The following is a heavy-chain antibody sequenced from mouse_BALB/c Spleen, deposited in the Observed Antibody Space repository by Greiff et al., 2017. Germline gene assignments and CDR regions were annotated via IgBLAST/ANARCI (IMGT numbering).Heavy chain of an antibody. CDR3: ARFYGYDDYYAMDY. J-gene: IGHJ4*01. D-gene: IGHD2-2*01. CDR1: GFNIKDTY. V-gene: IGHV14-3*02. Sequence: EVKLVESGAELVKPGASVKLSCTASGFNIKDTYMHWVKQRPEQGLEWIGRIDPANGNTKYDPKFQGKATITADTSSNTAYLQLSSLTSEDTAVYYCARFYGYDDYYAMDYWGQGTSVTVSS. CDR2: IDPANGNT.